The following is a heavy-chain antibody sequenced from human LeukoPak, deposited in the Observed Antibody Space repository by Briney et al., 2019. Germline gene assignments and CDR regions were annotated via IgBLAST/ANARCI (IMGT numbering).Heavy chain of an antibody. V-gene: IGHV4-34*01. D-gene: IGHD7-27*01. J-gene: IGHJ5*01. CDR3: AKGVWAPRFDS. CDR2: INHSGSI. Sequence: PETLSLTCAVYGASFSYDYWSWIRQAPGKGLEWIGEINHSGSITYNPSLKSRVTISAEKSKSQFSLRLTSVTAADTAVYYCAKGVWAPRFDSWGQGTLVTASS. CDR1: GASFSYDY.